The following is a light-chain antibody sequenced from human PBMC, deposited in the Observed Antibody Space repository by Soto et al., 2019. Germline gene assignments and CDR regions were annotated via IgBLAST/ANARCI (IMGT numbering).Light chain of an antibody. CDR1: QSISTW. CDR2: DAS. V-gene: IGKV1-5*01. Sequence: DIQMTQPPSTLSASVGDRVTITCRSSQSISTWLAWYQQKPGKAPKLLIYDASSLQSGVPSRFSGSGSGTEFTLTISSLQPDDFATYYCQQYNSYSLTFGQGTKVDIK. J-gene: IGKJ1*01. CDR3: QQYNSYSLT.